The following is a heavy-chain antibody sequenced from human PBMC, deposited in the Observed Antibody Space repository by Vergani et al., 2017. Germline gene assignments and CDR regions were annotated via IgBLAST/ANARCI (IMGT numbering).Heavy chain of an antibody. D-gene: IGHD3-9*01. CDR3: ARESQTTYYDILTGYYAFDS. CDR1: GGSFSGYY. Sequence: QVQLQQWGAGLLKPSETLSLTCAVYGGSFSGYYWSWIRQPPGKGLEWIGEINHSGSTNSNPSLKSRVTISVDTSTNQFSRKLSSVTAADTAVYYCARESQTTYYDILTGYYAFDSWGQGTMVTVSS. J-gene: IGHJ3*02. V-gene: IGHV4-34*01. CDR2: INHSGST.